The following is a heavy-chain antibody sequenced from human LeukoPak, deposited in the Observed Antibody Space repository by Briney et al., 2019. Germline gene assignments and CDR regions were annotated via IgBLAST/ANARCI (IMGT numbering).Heavy chain of an antibody. D-gene: IGHD2-15*01. J-gene: IGHJ6*02. Sequence: GASVKVSCKASGGTFSIYAISWVRQAPGQGLEWMGGIIPIFGTANYAQKFQGRVTITADESTSTAYMELSSLRSEDTAVYYCARDLVVVAATRYYYGMDVWGQGTTVTVSS. CDR2: IIPIFGTA. CDR3: ARDLVVVAATRYYYGMDV. V-gene: IGHV1-69*13. CDR1: GGTFSIYA.